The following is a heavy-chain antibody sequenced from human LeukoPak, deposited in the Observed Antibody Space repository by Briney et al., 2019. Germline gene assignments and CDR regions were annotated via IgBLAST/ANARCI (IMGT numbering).Heavy chain of an antibody. CDR3: ARRYSSSWYRAFDI. Sequence: NPSETLSLTCAVYGGSFSGYYWSWIRQPPGKGLEWIGEINHSGSTSYNPSLKSRVTISVDTSKNQFSLKLSSVTAADTAVYYCARRYSSSWYRAFDIWGQGIMVTVSS. D-gene: IGHD6-13*01. J-gene: IGHJ3*02. CDR2: INHSGST. CDR1: GGSFSGYY. V-gene: IGHV4-34*01.